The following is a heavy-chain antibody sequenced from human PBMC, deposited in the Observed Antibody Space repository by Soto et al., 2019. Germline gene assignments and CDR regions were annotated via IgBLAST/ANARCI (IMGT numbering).Heavy chain of an antibody. D-gene: IGHD2-21*02. V-gene: IGHV3-23*01. CDR1: VFTFSSYT. Sequence: GGSVRLSCASSVFTFSSYTLNWVRRAPGKWLEWVATSSDRRTGNTHYSDSVRGRFTLSRDYSRNILFLQMDSLRADDTALYYCTTWLTAHFDYWGRGTQVTGSS. J-gene: IGHJ4*02. CDR3: TTWLTAHFDY. CDR2: SSDRRTGNT.